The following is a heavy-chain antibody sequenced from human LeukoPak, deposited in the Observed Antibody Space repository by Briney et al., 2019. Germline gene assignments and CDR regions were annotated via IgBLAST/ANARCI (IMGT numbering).Heavy chain of an antibody. J-gene: IGHJ4*02. V-gene: IGHV4-59*01. Sequence: SETLSLTCTVSGGSISSYYWSWIRQPPGKGLEWIGYIYYSGSTNYNPSLKSRVTISVDTSKNQFSLKLSSVTAADTAVYYCARAPTMVRGRYYFDYWGQGTLVTVSS. CDR2: IYYSGST. CDR3: ARAPTMVRGRYYFDY. CDR1: GGSISSYY. D-gene: IGHD3-10*01.